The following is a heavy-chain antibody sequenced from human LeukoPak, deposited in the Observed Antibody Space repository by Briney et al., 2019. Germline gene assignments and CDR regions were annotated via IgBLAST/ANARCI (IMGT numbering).Heavy chain of an antibody. V-gene: IGHV4-30-4*08. CDR1: GGSISSGDYY. Sequence: PSETLSLTCTVSGGSISSGDYYWSWIRQPPGKGLEWIGYIYYSGITYYDPSLKSRVTISVDTSKSQFSLKLSSVTAADTAVYYCARRDGGNSGVNYWGQGTLVTVSS. CDR2: IYYSGIT. J-gene: IGHJ4*02. CDR3: ARRDGGNSGVNY. D-gene: IGHD4-23*01.